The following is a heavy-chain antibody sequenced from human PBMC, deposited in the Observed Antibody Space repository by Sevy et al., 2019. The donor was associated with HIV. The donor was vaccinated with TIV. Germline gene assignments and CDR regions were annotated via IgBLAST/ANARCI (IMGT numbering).Heavy chain of an antibody. CDR2: ISYDGINK. CDR3: ALERLSSDVAEYFQN. V-gene: IGHV3-30-3*01. D-gene: IGHD1-1*01. Sequence: GGSLRLSCATSGFTFSSYSMHWVRQAPGKELEWVATISYDGINKHYADSVKGRFTISRDNFKNSLSLQMNSLRAEDTAVYFCALERLSSDVAEYFQNWGQGTLVTVSS. CDR1: GFTFSSYS. J-gene: IGHJ1*01.